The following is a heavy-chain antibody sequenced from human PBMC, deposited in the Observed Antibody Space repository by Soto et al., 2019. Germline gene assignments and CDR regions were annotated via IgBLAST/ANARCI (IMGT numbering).Heavy chain of an antibody. D-gene: IGHD2-15*01. CDR3: TTDTQPLYCGGGSCYSSPFY. J-gene: IGHJ4*02. V-gene: IGHV3-15*01. CDR2: IKSKTDGGTT. CDR1: GFTFSNAW. Sequence: EVQLVESGGGLVKPGGSLRLSCAASGFTFSNAWMSWVRQAPGKGLEWVGRIKSKTDGGTTDYAAPVKGRFTIPRDDSNNTLYLQMNSLKTEDTAVYYCTTDTQPLYCGGGSCYSSPFYWGQGTLVTVSS.